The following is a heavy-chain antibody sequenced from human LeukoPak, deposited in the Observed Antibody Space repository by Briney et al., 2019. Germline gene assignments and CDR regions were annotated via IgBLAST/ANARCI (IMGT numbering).Heavy chain of an antibody. CDR1: GFPFNDYV. CDR2: TSADERIK. Sequence: GRSLRLSCTVSGFPFNDYVIHWVRQAPGKGLEWVAVTSADERIKIYNDFVRGRFTISRDNSKNTQYLQMNSLRVEDTAVYYCARDPVLGAPDYLDYWGRGTLVSVSS. CDR3: ARDPVLGAPDYLDY. J-gene: IGHJ4*02. D-gene: IGHD1-26*01. V-gene: IGHV3-30*03.